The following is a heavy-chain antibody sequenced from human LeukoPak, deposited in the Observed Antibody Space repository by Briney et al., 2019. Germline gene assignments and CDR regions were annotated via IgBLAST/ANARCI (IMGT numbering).Heavy chain of an antibody. CDR1: GLTISSYS. Sequence: GGSLRLSCAASGLTISSYSMNWVRQAPGKGLQWVSYISSSSSTIYYADSAKGRFTISRDNSKNTLYLEVISLTAEDTAVYYCAKDDAWLRFGEWSQGTLVTVSS. J-gene: IGHJ4*02. V-gene: IGHV3-48*01. CDR2: ISSSSSTI. D-gene: IGHD3-10*01. CDR3: AKDDAWLRFGE.